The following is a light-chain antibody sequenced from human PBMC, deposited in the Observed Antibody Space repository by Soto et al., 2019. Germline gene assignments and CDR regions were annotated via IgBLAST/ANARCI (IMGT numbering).Light chain of an antibody. CDR1: QSVSRN. Sequence: ILMTQCPATLSVSLGERATLSCRASQSVSRNLAWYQHKPGQAPRLLMYGASTRATGIPARFSGGGSGTEFTLTISSLKSEDFAAYYCQQYNIWHPWTFGQGTKVDI. V-gene: IGKV3-15*01. J-gene: IGKJ1*01. CDR2: GAS. CDR3: QQYNIWHPWT.